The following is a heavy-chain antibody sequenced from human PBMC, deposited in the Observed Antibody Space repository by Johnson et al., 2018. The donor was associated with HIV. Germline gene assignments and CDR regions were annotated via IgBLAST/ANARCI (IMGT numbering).Heavy chain of an antibody. D-gene: IGHD6-6*01. CDR3: ARVYTSSFSHGAFDI. J-gene: IGHJ3*02. CDR1: GFTFDDYG. CDR2: INWNSGSI. V-gene: IGHV3-20*04. Sequence: MQLVESGGGLVQPGGSLRLSCAASGFTFDDYGMSWVRQAPGKGLEWVSGINWNSGSIGYADSVKGRFTISRDNAKNSLYLQMNSLRAEDTAVYYCARVYTSSFSHGAFDIWGQGTMVTVSS.